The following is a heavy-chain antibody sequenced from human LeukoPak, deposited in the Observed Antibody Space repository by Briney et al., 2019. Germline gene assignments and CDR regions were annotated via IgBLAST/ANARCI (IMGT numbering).Heavy chain of an antibody. J-gene: IGHJ6*03. CDR2: LKKDGSES. Sequence: GGSLRLSCVVSGFTFSSYSMIWVRQAPGKGLQWVANLKKDGSESRYVDSVKGRFTVSRDNAKNSLYLQMNSLRAEDTAVYYCARGSPTGYYYMDVWGKGTTVTVSS. V-gene: IGHV3-7*01. D-gene: IGHD4-17*01. CDR3: ARGSPTGYYYMDV. CDR1: GFTFSSYS.